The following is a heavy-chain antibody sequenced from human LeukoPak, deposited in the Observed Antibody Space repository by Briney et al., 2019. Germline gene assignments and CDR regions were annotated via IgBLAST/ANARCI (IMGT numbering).Heavy chain of an antibody. J-gene: IGHJ4*02. D-gene: IGHD2-21*02. CDR3: AKDRPIEVTTYYFDY. Sequence: GGSLRLSCAAAGFTFSIYWMSWVRQAPGKGREWVANIKQDGSEKYYVDSVKGRFTISRDNAKNSLYLQMNSLRAEDTAVYYCAKDRPIEVTTYYFDYWGQGTLVTVSS. CDR1: GFTFSIYW. CDR2: IKQDGSEK. V-gene: IGHV3-7*01.